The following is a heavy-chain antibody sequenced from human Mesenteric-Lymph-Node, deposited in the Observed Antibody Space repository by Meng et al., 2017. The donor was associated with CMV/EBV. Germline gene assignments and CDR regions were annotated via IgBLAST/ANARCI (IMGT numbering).Heavy chain of an antibody. J-gene: IGHJ4*02. Sequence: SLKISCAASGFTFDDYGMHWVRQAPGKGLEWVSGISWDSGSIGYADSVKGRFTISRDNAKKSLYLQMNNLTAADTALYYCAKGPCSSTSCYLTDYWGQGTLVTVSS. CDR2: ISWDSGSI. CDR1: GFTFDDYG. V-gene: IGHV3-9*01. D-gene: IGHD2-2*01. CDR3: AKGPCSSTSCYLTDY.